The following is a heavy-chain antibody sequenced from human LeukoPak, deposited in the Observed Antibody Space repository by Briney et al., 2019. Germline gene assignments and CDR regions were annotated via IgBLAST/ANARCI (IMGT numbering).Heavy chain of an antibody. CDR3: ARGPDYDILADYFDY. D-gene: IGHD3-9*01. J-gene: IGHJ4*02. V-gene: IGHV3-30*03. CDR1: GFTFSNYG. Sequence: GGSLRLSCAASGFTFSNYGIHWVRQAPGKGLEWVAVMSYDGNNKYYADSVKGRLTISRDNSKNTLFLQMNSLRPEDTAVYYCARGPDYDILADYFDYWGQGTLVTVSS. CDR2: MSYDGNNK.